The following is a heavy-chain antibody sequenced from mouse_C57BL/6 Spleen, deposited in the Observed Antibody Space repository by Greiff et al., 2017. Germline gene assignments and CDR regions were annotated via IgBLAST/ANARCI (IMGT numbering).Heavy chain of an antibody. Sequence: VQLQQPGAELVKPGASVKLSCKASGYTFTSYWMHWVKQRPGQGLEWIGMIHPNSGSTNYNEKFKSKATLTVDKSSSTAYMQLSSLTSEDSAVYYCARRWHEGYFDVWGTGTTVTVSS. CDR3: ARRWHEGYFDV. CDR2: IHPNSGST. CDR1: GYTFTSYW. V-gene: IGHV1-64*01. J-gene: IGHJ1*03. D-gene: IGHD2-3*01.